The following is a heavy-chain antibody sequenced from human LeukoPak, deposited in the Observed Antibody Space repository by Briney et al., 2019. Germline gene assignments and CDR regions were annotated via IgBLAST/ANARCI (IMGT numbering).Heavy chain of an antibody. CDR2: ISDSGSLI. CDR3: AGYASSGRRDAFDI. D-gene: IGHD3-22*01. Sequence: GGSLRLSCAASGFTFSSYEMNWVRQAPGKGLGWVSYISDSGSLIYYADSVKGRFTISRDNAKNSLYLQMNSLRAEDTAVYYCAGYASSGRRDAFDIWGQGTMVTVSS. CDR1: GFTFSSYE. V-gene: IGHV3-48*03. J-gene: IGHJ3*02.